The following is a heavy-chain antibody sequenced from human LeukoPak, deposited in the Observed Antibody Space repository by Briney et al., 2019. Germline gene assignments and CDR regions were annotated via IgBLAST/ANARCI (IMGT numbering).Heavy chain of an antibody. D-gene: IGHD4-11*01. Sequence: GGSLRLSXAASGFTFSSYAMSWVRQAPGKGLEWVSGISGSGGSTYYADSVKGRFTISRDNSKNTLYLQMNSLRAEDTAVYYCAKGLQGYSSSWFDPWGQGTLVTVSS. CDR1: GFTFSSYA. V-gene: IGHV3-23*01. CDR3: AKGLQGYSSSWFDP. CDR2: ISGSGGST. J-gene: IGHJ5*02.